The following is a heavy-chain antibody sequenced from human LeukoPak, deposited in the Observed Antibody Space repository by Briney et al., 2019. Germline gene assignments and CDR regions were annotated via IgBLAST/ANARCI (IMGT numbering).Heavy chain of an antibody. V-gene: IGHV3-23*01. J-gene: IGHJ4*02. CDR1: GFTFSSYA. CDR3: AKDSESSGWYRTEGY. D-gene: IGHD6-19*01. Sequence: PGGSLRLSCAASGFTFSSYAMNWVRQAPGKGLEWVSSISDTDDSTYDADSVKGRFSISRDNSKNTLYLQMNSLRAEDTAMYYCAKDSESSGWYRTEGYWGQGTLVTVSS. CDR2: ISDTDDST.